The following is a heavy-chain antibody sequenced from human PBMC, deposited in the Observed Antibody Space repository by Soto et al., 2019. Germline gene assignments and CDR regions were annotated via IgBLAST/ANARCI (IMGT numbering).Heavy chain of an antibody. CDR3: AREIMPLTNDWYFDL. D-gene: IGHD2-8*01. CDR2: IFDSGST. J-gene: IGHJ2*01. Sequence: SETLSLTCTVSGGSIIGCVHSWSLIRQPPGKGLEWIGHIFDSGSTYYNPSLKSRLTISVDTSKNQFSLRLSSVTAAVTAVYYCAREIMPLTNDWYFDLWGRGTLVTVAS. V-gene: IGHV4-30-4*01. CDR1: GGSIIGCVHS.